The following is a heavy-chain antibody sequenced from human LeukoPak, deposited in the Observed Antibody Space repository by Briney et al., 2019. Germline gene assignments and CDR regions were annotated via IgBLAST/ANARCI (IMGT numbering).Heavy chain of an antibody. V-gene: IGHV1-18*01. Sequence: ASVKVSCEASGYTFTSYGISWVRQAPGQGLEWMGWISTYNGDTDYAQKLQGRVTMTADTSTSTAYMEMRSLRSDDTAVYYCARDPGQYYDILTGYYTPYYFDYWGQGTLVTVSS. CDR2: ISTYNGDT. D-gene: IGHD3-9*01. CDR3: ARDPGQYYDILTGYYTPYYFDY. J-gene: IGHJ4*02. CDR1: GYTFTSYG.